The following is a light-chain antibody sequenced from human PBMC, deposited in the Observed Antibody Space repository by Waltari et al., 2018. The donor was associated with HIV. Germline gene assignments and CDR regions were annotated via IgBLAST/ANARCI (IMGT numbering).Light chain of an antibody. Sequence: ATRMTQSPPSFSASTADRVTITCRASRDISTHLAWYQQKPGSAPKLLMYGATTLQSGVPSRFNGSGSGTDFTLTINCLQSEDFATYYCQQYYSSPQTFGQGTKVEVK. J-gene: IGKJ1*01. CDR2: GAT. V-gene: IGKV1-8*01. CDR1: RDISTH. CDR3: QQYYSSPQT.